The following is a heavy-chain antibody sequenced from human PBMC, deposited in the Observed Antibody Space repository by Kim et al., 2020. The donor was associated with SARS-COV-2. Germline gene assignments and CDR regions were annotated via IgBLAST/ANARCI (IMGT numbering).Heavy chain of an antibody. J-gene: IGHJ5*02. D-gene: IGHD3-10*01. CDR1: GYTFTSYG. Sequence: ASVKVSCKASGYTFTSYGISWVRQAPGQGLEWMGWISAYNGNTNYAHKLQGRVTMTTDTSTSTAYMELRSLRSDDTAVYYCAGLRAGNNNWFDPWGQGTLVTVSS. CDR2: ISAYNGNT. V-gene: IGHV1-18*04. CDR3: AGLRAGNNNWFDP.